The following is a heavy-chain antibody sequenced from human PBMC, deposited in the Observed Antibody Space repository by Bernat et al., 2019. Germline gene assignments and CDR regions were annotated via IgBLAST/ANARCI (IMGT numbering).Heavy chain of an antibody. CDR1: GFTFSSYG. V-gene: IGHV3-33*01. J-gene: IGHJ4*02. CDR3: ARGRFTTMIVVAVLDY. CDR2: IWYDGSNK. Sequence: QVQLVESGGGVVQPGRSLRLSCAASGFTFSSYGMHWVRQAPGKGLEWVAVIWYDGSNKYYADPVKGRFTISRDNSKNTLYLQMNSLRAEDTAVYYCARGRFTTMIVVAVLDYWGQGTLVTVSS. D-gene: IGHD3-22*01.